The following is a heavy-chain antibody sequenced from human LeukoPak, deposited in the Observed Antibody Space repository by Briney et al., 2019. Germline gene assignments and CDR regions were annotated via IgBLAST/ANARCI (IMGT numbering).Heavy chain of an antibody. V-gene: IGHV3-9*01. J-gene: IGHJ3*02. CDR2: ISWNSGSI. CDR1: GFTFDDYA. CDR3: GRDGYNYAAFDI. Sequence: GGSLRFSGAASGFTFDDYAMHWDRQAPGKGLEWVSGISWNSGSIGYADSVKGRFTISRDNAKNSLYLQMNSLRAEDTALYYCGRDGYNYAAFDIWGQGTMVTVSS. D-gene: IGHD5-12*01.